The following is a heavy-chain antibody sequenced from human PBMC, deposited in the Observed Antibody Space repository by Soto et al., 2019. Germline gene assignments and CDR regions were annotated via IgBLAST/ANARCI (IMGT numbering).Heavy chain of an antibody. CDR3: ARHQYYRYYMAV. V-gene: IGHV4-39*01. CDR1: GVSISSSSYY. J-gene: IGHJ6*03. D-gene: IGHD2-8*01. Sequence: QLQLQESGPGLVKPSETLSLTCTVSGVSISSSSYYWGWIRQPPGKGLEWIGSINCSGSTYYNPSRKSPVIISGYTAKNPFSLKLSSVTAADTDVYDGARHQYYRYYMAVCGNETTVTVSS. CDR2: INCSGST.